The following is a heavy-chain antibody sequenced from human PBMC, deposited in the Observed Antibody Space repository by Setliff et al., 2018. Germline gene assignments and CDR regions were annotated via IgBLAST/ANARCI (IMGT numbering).Heavy chain of an antibody. D-gene: IGHD3-3*01. J-gene: IGHJ6*02. CDR1: GFTFSSYA. CDR2: IKQDGREK. CDR3: AREGRVLQFLEWLGNYYYYGMDV. Sequence: GGSLRLSCAASGFTFSSYAMHWVRQAPGKGLEWVANIKQDGREKYYVDSVKGRFTISRDNAKNSLYLQMNSLRAEDTAVYYCAREGRVLQFLEWLGNYYYYGMDVWGQGTTVTVSS. V-gene: IGHV3-7*01.